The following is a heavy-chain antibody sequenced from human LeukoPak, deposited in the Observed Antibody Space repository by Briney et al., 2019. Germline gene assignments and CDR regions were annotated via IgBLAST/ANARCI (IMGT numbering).Heavy chain of an antibody. Sequence: GGSLRLSCSASGFTFSSYAMHWVRQAPGKGLEYVSAISSNGGSTYYADSVKGRFTASRDNYKNTLNLQMSSLRAEDTAVYYCVVSYLYAFDIWGQGTMVTVSS. D-gene: IGHD5-18*01. V-gene: IGHV3-64D*06. CDR2: ISSNGGST. J-gene: IGHJ3*02. CDR3: VVSYLYAFDI. CDR1: GFTFSSYA.